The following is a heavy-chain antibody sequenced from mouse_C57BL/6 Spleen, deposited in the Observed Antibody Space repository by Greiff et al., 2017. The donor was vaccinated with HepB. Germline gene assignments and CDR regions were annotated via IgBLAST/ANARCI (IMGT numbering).Heavy chain of an antibody. CDR2: INPNNGGT. J-gene: IGHJ4*01. D-gene: IGHD1-1*01. V-gene: IGHV1-22*01. Sequence: EVHLVESGPELVKPGASVKMSCKASGYTFTDYNMHWVKQSHGKSLEWIGYINPNNGGTSYNQKFKGKATLTVNKSSSTAYMELRSLTSEDSAVYYCARGYGSSSYYYAMDYWGQGTSVTVSS. CDR3: ARGYGSSSYYYAMDY. CDR1: GYTFTDYN.